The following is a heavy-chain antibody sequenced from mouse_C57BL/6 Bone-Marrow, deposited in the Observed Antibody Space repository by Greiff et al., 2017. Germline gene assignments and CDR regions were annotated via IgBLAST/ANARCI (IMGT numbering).Heavy chain of an antibody. CDR3: ARFYYSTYYAMDY. D-gene: IGHD2-5*01. V-gene: IGHV5-17*01. J-gene: IGHJ4*01. CDR2: ISSGSSTI. Sequence: EVKVVESGGGLVKPGGSLKLSCAASGFTFSDYGMHWVRQAPEQGLEWVAYISSGSSTIYYADTVKGRFTISRDNAKNTLFLQMTSLRSEDTAMYYCARFYYSTYYAMDYWGQGTSVTVSS. CDR1: GFTFSDYG.